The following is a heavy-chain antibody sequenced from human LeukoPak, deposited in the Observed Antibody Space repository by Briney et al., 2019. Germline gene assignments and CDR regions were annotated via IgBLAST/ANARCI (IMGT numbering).Heavy chain of an antibody. CDR1: GFRFSDYD. J-gene: IGHJ5*01. D-gene: IGHD2-15*01. CDR3: ARELVLAAKTYWFDS. Sequence: GGSLRLSCAASGFRFSDYDMTWIRQAPGKGLEWISHISSSGGMIYYADSVRGRFTVSRDNAKNSVLLQMNGLRVEDTALYYCARELVLAAKTYWFDSWGQGTLVAVSS. V-gene: IGHV3-11*01. CDR2: ISSSGGMI.